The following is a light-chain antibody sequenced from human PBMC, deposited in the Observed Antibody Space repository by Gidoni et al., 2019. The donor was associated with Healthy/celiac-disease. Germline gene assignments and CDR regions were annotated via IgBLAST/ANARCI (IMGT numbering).Light chain of an antibody. CDR1: KWGDKY. Sequence: SSALTAPPSVSVAPGQTASITCSGDKWGDKYACWYQQKPGQPPVLVIYKDSKRPSGTPVRFSGSNTGNTATLTISGTQAMDEADYYGQAWDSSTAVFGGGTKLTVL. CDR2: KDS. J-gene: IGLJ3*02. CDR3: QAWDSSTAV. V-gene: IGLV3-1*01.